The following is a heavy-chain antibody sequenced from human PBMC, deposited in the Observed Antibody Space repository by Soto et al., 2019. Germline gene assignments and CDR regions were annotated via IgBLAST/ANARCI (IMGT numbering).Heavy chain of an antibody. CDR1: GFTFSSYS. J-gene: IGHJ4*02. CDR2: ICCDRSTK. Sequence: PGGSLRLSCAASGFTFSSYSMNWVRQAPGKGLEWVSDICCDRSTKYYADSVKGRFTISRDNAKNTLYLQMNSLRAEDTAVYYCARDRGSGYPHYFDYWGQGTLVTVSS. CDR3: ARDRGSGYPHYFDY. D-gene: IGHD3-22*01. V-gene: IGHV3-48*01.